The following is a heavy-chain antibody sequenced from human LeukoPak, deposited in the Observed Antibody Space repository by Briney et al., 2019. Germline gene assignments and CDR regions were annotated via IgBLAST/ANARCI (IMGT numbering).Heavy chain of an antibody. J-gene: IGHJ5*02. CDR2: IHYSGST. V-gene: IGHV4-31*03. Sequence: SETLSLTCTVSGGSISSGTYFCSWIRQHPGKGLEWIGYIHYSGSTYNNPSLKSRVTISVDTSKNQFSLKLSSVTAADTAVYYCARDGCSGPSCHGNWFYPGGQGTLVTVSS. D-gene: IGHD2-2*01. CDR3: ARDGCSGPSCHGNWFYP. CDR1: GGSISSGTYF.